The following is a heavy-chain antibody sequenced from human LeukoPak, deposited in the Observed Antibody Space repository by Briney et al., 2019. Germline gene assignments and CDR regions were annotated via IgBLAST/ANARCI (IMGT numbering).Heavy chain of an antibody. V-gene: IGHV3-30-3*01. CDR2: ISYAGGNK. D-gene: IGHD6-19*01. J-gene: IGHJ6*03. CDR1: GFTFSNYA. Sequence: GGSLRLSCAASGFTFSNYAMHWVRQAPGKGLEWVAVISYAGGNKYADSVKGRFTISRDNSKNTLYLQMNSLRAEDTAVYYCARGVAVAGTYMDVWGKGTTVTVSS. CDR3: ARGVAVAGTYMDV.